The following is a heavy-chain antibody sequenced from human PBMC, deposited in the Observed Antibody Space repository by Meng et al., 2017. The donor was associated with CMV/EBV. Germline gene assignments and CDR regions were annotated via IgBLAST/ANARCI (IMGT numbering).Heavy chain of an antibody. J-gene: IGHJ4*02. D-gene: IGHD1-14*01. CDR3: ARVMGPNRTPYYFDY. CDR1: CGSISSGDYY. CDR2: IYYSGST. Sequence: QGPGPGMVKPYQPLSLTCTVLCGSISSGDYYWSWIRQPPGKGLEWIGYIYYSGSTYYNPSLKSRVTISVDTSKNQFSLKLSSVTAADTAVYYCARVMGPNRTPYYFDYWGQGTLVTVSS. V-gene: IGHV4-30-4*08.